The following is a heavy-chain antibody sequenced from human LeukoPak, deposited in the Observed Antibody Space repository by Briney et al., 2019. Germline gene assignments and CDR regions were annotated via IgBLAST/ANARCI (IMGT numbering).Heavy chain of an antibody. CDR1: GYSISSGYY. D-gene: IGHD2-2*01. CDR3: ARQRGDCSSTSCYAPN. V-gene: IGHV4-38-2*01. CDR2: IYHSGST. J-gene: IGHJ4*02. Sequence: KTSETLSLTCAVSGYSISSGYYWGWIRQPPGKGLEWIGSIYHSGSTYYNPSLKSRVTISVDTSKNQFSLKLSSVTAGDTAVYYCARQRGDCSSTSCYAPNWGQGTLVTVSS.